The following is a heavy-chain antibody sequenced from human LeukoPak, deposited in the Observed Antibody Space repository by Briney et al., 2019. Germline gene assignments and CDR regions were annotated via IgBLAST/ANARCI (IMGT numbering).Heavy chain of an antibody. V-gene: IGHV4-34*01. CDR2: INHSGST. CDR3: ARDNTDNFDY. Sequence: SEILSLTCTVSGGSISGYYWSWIRQPPGKGLEWIGEINHSGSTNYNPSLKSRVTISVDTSKNQFSLKLSSVTAADTAVYYCARDNTDNFDYWGQGTLVTVSS. J-gene: IGHJ4*02. CDR1: GGSISGYY. D-gene: IGHD1-14*01.